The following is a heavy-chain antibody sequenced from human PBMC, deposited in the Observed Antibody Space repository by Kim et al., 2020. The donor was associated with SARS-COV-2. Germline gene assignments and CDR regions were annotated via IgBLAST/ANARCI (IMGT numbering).Heavy chain of an antibody. CDR1: GYTFTSYD. CDR2: MNPNSGNT. D-gene: IGHD2-21*01. J-gene: IGHJ6*03. V-gene: IGHV1-8*01. CDR3: ARGHLKSIVVVIAPRPYYYYMDV. Sequence: ASVKVSCKASGYTFTSYDINWVRQATVQGLEWMGWMNPNSGNTGYAQKVQGRVTMTRNTSISTAYMELSSLRSEDTAVYYCARGHLKSIVVVIAPRPYYYYMDVWGKGTTVTVSS.